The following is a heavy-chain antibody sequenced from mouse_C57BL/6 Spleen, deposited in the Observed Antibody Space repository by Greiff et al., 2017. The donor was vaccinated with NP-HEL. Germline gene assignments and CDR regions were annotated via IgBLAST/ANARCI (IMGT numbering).Heavy chain of an antibody. CDR1: GYTFTSYW. Sequence: QVQLQQPGAELVKPGASVKMSCKASGYTFTSYWITWVKQRPGQGLEWIGDIYPGSGSTNYNEKFKSKATLTVDTSSSTAYMQLSSLTSEDSAVYDGARGNYGSSYWNFDVWGTGTTVTVSS. V-gene: IGHV1-55*01. CDR2: IYPGSGST. J-gene: IGHJ1*03. D-gene: IGHD1-1*01. CDR3: ARGNYGSSYWNFDV.